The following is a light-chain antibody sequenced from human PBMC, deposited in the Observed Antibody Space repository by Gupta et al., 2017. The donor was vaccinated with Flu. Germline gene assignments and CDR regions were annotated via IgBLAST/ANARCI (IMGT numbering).Light chain of an antibody. CDR2: AAS. V-gene: IGKV3-15*01. J-gene: IGKJ4*01. CDR1: QGLNLN. Sequence: PATLSVSPRHSPAHSSPPFQGLNLNLAWYQPEPGQTPKLLLYAASSRATGGPPRFRRSWSGTQFTLAITSLQSEDVAVYFCQQHNHWPCAFGGGTKVEIK. CDR3: QQHNHWPCA.